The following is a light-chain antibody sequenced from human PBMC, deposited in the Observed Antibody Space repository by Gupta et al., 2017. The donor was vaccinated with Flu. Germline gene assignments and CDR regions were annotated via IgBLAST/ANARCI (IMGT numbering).Light chain of an antibody. Sequence: QLVLTQSPSASASLGASVTLTCTLSSGYSSYAIAWHQQQPEKGPRYLMKLNSDGSHRKGDGIPDRFSGSSSGAERHLSISSLQSEDEADYFCQTWGAGIVVFGGGTKLTVL. J-gene: IGLJ2*01. CDR3: QTWGAGIVV. V-gene: IGLV4-69*01. CDR1: SGYSSYA. CDR2: LNSDGSH.